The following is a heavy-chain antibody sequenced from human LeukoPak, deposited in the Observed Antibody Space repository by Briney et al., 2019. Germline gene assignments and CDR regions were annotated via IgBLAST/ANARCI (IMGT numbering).Heavy chain of an antibody. CDR2: INHSGST. J-gene: IGHJ4*02. V-gene: IGHV4-34*01. D-gene: IGHD2-2*01. CDR3: ASYRPLGYCSSTSCRATMDTAMEN. CDR1: GGSFSGYY. Sequence: SETLSLTCAVYGGSFSGYYWSWIRQPPGKGLEWIGEINHSGSTNYNPSLKSRVTISVDTSKNQFSLTLSSVTAADTAVYYCASYRPLGYCSSTSCRATMDTAMENWGQGTLVTVSS.